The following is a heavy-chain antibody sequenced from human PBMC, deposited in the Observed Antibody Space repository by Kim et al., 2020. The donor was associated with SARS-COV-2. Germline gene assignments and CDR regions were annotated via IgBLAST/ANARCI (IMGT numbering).Heavy chain of an antibody. CDR2: IYYSGST. J-gene: IGHJ4*02. CDR3: ARDKRGTSCNDY. D-gene: IGHD2-2*01. CDR1: GGSISSYY. V-gene: IGHV4-59*01. Sequence: SETLSLTCTVSGGSISSYYWSWIRQPPGKGLEWIGYIYYSGSTNYNPSLKSRVTISVDTSKNQFSLKLSSVTAADTAVYYCARDKRGTSCNDYWGQGALVTVSS.